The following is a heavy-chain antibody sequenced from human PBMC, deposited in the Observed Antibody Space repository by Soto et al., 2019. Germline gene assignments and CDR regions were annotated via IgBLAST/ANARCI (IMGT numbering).Heavy chain of an antibody. J-gene: IGHJ4*02. D-gene: IGHD3-10*01. CDR3: PRILAIVPARG. CDR2: ISGHSGNT. Sequence: QVQLVQSGPEVKTPGASVKVSCKASGYSFSTYGIGWVRRAPGQGLEWMGWISGHSGNTVYAQRFQGILTMTTDTSTRTACCNLVSLRSNDTAMYYCPRILAIVPARGWGQANLVTVSS. V-gene: IGHV1-18*01. CDR1: GYSFSTYG.